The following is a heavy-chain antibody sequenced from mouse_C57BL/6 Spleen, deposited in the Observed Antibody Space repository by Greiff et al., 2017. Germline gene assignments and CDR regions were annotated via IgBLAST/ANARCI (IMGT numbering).Heavy chain of an antibody. CDR2: FRNKANGYTT. V-gene: IGHV7-3*01. CDR1: GFTFTDYY. CDR3: ARRYRYYAMDY. Sequence: EVQVVESGGGLVQPGGSLSLSCAASGFTFTDYYMSWVRQPPGKALEWLGFFRNKANGYTTEYSASVKGRFTISRDNSQSILYLQMNALRAEDSATYYCARRYRYYAMDYWGQGTSVTVSS. J-gene: IGHJ4*01.